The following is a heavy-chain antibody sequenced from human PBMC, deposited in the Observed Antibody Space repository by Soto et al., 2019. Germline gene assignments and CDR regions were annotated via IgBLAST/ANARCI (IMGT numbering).Heavy chain of an antibody. CDR1: GGSFRGYY. CDR3: ARFAPLRRVVRPSLDY. V-gene: IGHV4-34*01. J-gene: IGHJ4*02. CDR2: INHSGST. D-gene: IGHD2-2*01. Sequence: QVQLQQWGAGLLKPSETLSLTCAVYGGSFRGYYWSWIRQPPGKGLEWIGEINHSGSTNYNPSLTSRVTISEDTSQNQFSLKLSSVTAADTAVYYCARFAPLRRVVRPSLDYWGQGTLVTVAS.